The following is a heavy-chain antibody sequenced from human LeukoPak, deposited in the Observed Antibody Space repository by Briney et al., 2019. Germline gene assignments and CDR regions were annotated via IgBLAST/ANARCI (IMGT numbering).Heavy chain of an antibody. CDR3: AREGSGRDFCLYY. V-gene: IGHV3-7*04. CDR1: GVEIRQYY. J-gene: IGHJ4*02. Sequence: GGSLRLSCVAPGVEIRQYYLRSVPRAPGKGLEWVADIRHDGSYIYNVDSVRGRFTISRDNAKNSLFLQMNSLKDGDTAVYYCAREGSGRDFCLYYWGQGTLVTVSS. CDR2: IRHDGSYI. D-gene: IGHD3/OR15-3a*01.